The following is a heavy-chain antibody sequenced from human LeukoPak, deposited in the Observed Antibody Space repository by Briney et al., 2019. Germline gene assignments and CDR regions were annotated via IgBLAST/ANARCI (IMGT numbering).Heavy chain of an antibody. CDR3: TSSGSGNYYNPLDY. V-gene: IGHV1-18*01. D-gene: IGHD3-10*01. J-gene: IGHJ4*02. CDR1: GYTFSSSG. CDR2: ISAYNGNT. Sequence: ASVKVSCKASGYTFSSSGISWVRQAPGQGLEWMGWISAYNGNTNYAQKLQGRVTMTTDTSTSTAYMELRSLTSDDTAVYYCTSSGSGNYYNPLDYWGQGTLVTVSP.